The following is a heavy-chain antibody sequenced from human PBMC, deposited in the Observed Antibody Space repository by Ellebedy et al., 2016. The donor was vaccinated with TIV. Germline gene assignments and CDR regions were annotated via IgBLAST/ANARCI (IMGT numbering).Heavy chain of an antibody. CDR2: IYPGDSNI. Sequence: GESLKISCEVSGYTFTNYWIGWVRQMPGKGLEWMGGIYPGDSNIDYSPSFQGQFTISADKSISTAYLQWSTLKASDTAMYYCARLVGASGNFDYWGQGTLVTVSP. D-gene: IGHD1-26*01. J-gene: IGHJ4*02. V-gene: IGHV5-51*01. CDR1: GYTFTNYW. CDR3: ARLVGASGNFDY.